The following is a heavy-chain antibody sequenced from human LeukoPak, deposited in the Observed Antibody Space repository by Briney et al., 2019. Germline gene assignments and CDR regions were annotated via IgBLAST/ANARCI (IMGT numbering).Heavy chain of an antibody. V-gene: IGHV3-48*03. CDR3: ASTGGYGSGTYDYYYFGMDV. J-gene: IGHJ6*02. Sequence: GGSLRLSCAASGFTFSSYEMNWVRQAPGRGLEWVAYITSSGRIIYYADSVKGRFTISRDNAKNSLYLQMNSLRAEDTAVYYCASTGGYGSGTYDYYYFGMDVWGQGTTVTVSS. CDR2: ITSSGRII. D-gene: IGHD3-10*01. CDR1: GFTFSSYE.